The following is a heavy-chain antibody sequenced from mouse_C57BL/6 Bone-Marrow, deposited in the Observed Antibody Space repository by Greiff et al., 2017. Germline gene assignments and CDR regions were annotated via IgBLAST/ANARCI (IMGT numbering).Heavy chain of an antibody. CDR1: GFTFSSYA. CDR2: ISDGGSYT. D-gene: IGHD2-5*01. CDR3: ARVAYYSNYYFDY. V-gene: IGHV5-4*03. Sequence: EVKLVESGGGLVKPGGSLKLSCAASGFTFSSYAMSWVRQTPEKRLEWVATISDGGSYTYYPDNVKGRFTISRDNAKNNLYLQMSHLKSEDTAMYYCARVAYYSNYYFDYWGQGTTLTVSS. J-gene: IGHJ2*01.